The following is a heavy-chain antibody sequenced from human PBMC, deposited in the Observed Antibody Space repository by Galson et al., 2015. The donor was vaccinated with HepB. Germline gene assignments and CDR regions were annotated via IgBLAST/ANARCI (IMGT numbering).Heavy chain of an antibody. CDR1: GYTFTGYY. CDR2: INPNSGGT. D-gene: IGHD2-15*01. V-gene: IGHV1-2*02. CDR3: ARDGGYCSGGSCYYYYYGMDV. J-gene: IGHJ6*02. Sequence: SVKVSCKASGYTFTGYYMHWVRQAPGQGLEWMGWINPNSGGTNYAQKFQGRVTMTRDTSISTAYMELSRLRSDDTAVYYCARDGGYCSGGSCYYYYYGMDVWGQGTTVTVSS.